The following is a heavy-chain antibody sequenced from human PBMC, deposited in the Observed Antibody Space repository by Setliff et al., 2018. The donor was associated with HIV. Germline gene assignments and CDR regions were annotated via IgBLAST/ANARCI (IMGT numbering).Heavy chain of an antibody. CDR2: INHSGST. Sequence: SETLSLTCAVYGGSFSGYYWSWIRQPPGKGLEWIGEINHSGSTNYNPSLKSRVTISVDTSKNQFSLKLSSVTAADTAIYYCARVRADSRITLVRGVISTSHSYYYMDVWGKGTTVTVSS. J-gene: IGHJ6*03. V-gene: IGHV4-34*01. CDR1: GGSFSGYY. D-gene: IGHD3-10*01. CDR3: ARVRADSRITLVRGVISTSHSYYYMDV.